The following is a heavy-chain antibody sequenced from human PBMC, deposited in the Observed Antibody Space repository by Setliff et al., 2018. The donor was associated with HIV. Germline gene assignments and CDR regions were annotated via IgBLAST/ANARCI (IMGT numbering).Heavy chain of an antibody. CDR3: ARSEGAVTDAFDI. CDR1: GFTFSTYT. D-gene: IGHD3-16*01. CDR2: ISSSGGYI. Sequence: PGGSLRLSCAASGFTFSTYTMNWVRQAPGKGLEWVSTISSSGGYIYYADSLKGRFTVSRDNARSSLFLQIDNLRAEDTAVYYCARSEGAVTDAFDIWGRGTMVTVS. J-gene: IGHJ3*02. V-gene: IGHV3-21*06.